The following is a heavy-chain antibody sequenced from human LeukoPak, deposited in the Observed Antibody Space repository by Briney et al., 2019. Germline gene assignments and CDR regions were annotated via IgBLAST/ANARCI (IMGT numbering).Heavy chain of an antibody. J-gene: IGHJ5*02. Sequence: GGSLRLSCAASGFTFSSYVMHWVRQAPGKGLEWVAIISYDGSNEYYADSVKGRFTISRDNSKNTLYLQMNSLRAADTAVYYCARVYCSGGSCPGHNWFDPWGQGTLVTVSS. V-gene: IGHV3-30*04. CDR3: ARVYCSGGSCPGHNWFDP. CDR1: GFTFSSYV. CDR2: ISYDGSNE. D-gene: IGHD2-15*01.